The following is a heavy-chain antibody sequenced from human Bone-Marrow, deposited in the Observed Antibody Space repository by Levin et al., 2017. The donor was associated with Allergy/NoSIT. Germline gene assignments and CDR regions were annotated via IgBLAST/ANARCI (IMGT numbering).Heavy chain of an antibody. J-gene: IGHJ3*02. D-gene: IGHD2-21*02. CDR1: GFTFSDYY. CDR3: ARGRHEPYCGGDCYSVDAFDI. V-gene: IGHV3-11*01. CDR2: ISSSGSTI. Sequence: PGGSLRLSCAASGFTFSDYYMSWIRQAPGKGLEWVSYISSSGSTIYYADSVKGRFTISRDNAKNSLYLQMNSLRAEDTAVYYCARGRHEPYCGGDCYSVDAFDIWGQGTMVTVSS.